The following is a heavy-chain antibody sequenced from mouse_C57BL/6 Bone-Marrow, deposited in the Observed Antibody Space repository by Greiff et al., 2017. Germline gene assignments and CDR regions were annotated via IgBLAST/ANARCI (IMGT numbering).Heavy chain of an antibody. D-gene: IGHD3-2*02. CDR1: GYTFTNYW. Sequence: QVQLKQSGAELVRPGTSVKMSCKASGYTFTNYWIGWAKQRPGHGLEWIGDLYPGGGYTNYNEKFKGKATLTADKSSSTAYMQFSSLTSEDSAIYYCASALRLFFDYWGQGTTLTVSS. CDR3: ASALRLFFDY. CDR2: LYPGGGYT. V-gene: IGHV1-63*01. J-gene: IGHJ2*01.